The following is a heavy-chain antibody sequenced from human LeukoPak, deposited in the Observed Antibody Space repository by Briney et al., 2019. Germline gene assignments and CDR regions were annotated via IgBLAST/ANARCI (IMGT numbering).Heavy chain of an antibody. Sequence: SETLSLTCTVSGGFISSSSYYWGWIRQPPGKGLEWIGDIYYSGRTYYNPSLRSRVSISLDTSMNHFSLTLSSVTAADTAVYYCARRGSGSYFPFDYWGQGTLVTVSS. CDR2: IYYSGRT. D-gene: IGHD1-26*01. J-gene: IGHJ4*02. CDR3: ARRGSGSYFPFDY. CDR1: GGFISSSSYY. V-gene: IGHV4-39*02.